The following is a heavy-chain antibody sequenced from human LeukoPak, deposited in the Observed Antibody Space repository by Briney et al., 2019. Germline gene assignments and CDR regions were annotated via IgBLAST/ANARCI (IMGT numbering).Heavy chain of an antibody. D-gene: IGHD5-12*01. CDR2: IIASSGST. J-gene: IGHJ4*02. CDR1: GFSFNNYA. V-gene: IGHV3-23*01. CDR3: VKGGYDYVEVAYFDF. Sequence: GGSLRLSCAASGFSFNNYAMSWVRQAPGKGLEWVSIIIASSGSTFYADSVKGRFTISRDNSKNTLYLQMNSLRVEDTAVYYCVKGGYDYVEVAYFDFWGQGTLVTVSS.